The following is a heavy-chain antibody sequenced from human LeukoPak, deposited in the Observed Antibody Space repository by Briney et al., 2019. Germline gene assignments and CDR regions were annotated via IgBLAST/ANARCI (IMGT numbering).Heavy chain of an antibody. Sequence: GGSLRLSCAADGFTFSSYSMNWVRQAPGKGLEWVSYISSSNDAIYYADSVKGRFTISRDNAKNSLYLQMNSLRDEDTAVYYCARGRSTSQYWGQGTLVTVSS. J-gene: IGHJ4*02. CDR2: ISSSNDAI. V-gene: IGHV3-48*02. D-gene: IGHD2-2*01. CDR1: GFTFSSYS. CDR3: ARGRSTSQY.